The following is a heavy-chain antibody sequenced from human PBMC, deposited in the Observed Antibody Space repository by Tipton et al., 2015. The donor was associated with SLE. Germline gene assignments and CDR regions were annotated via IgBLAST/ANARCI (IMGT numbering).Heavy chain of an antibody. CDR2: IYTSGST. J-gene: IGHJ5*02. D-gene: IGHD3-10*01. V-gene: IGHV4-61*02. CDR1: GGSISSGSYY. CDR3: ARVGSRDQP. Sequence: LSLTCTVSGGSISSGSYYWSWIRQPAGKGLEWLGRIYTSGSTNYNPSLKSRVTISVDTSKNHFSLKLSSVTAADTAVYYCARVGSRDQPWGQGTLVTVSS.